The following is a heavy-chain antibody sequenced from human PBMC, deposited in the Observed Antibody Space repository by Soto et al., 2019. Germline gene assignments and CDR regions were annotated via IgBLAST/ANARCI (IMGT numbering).Heavy chain of an antibody. J-gene: IGHJ4*02. CDR2: ISRSGGST. CDR3: AKRGRYYYDTSGYGY. Sequence: EVQLLESGGGLVQPGGSLRLSCAASGFTFSSYAMSWVRQAPGKGLEWVSAISRSGGSTYYADSVKGRFTISRDNSKNTLYLQMNNLRAEDTAVYYCAKRGRYYYDTSGYGYWGQGTLVTVSS. CDR1: GFTFSSYA. D-gene: IGHD3-22*01. V-gene: IGHV3-23*01.